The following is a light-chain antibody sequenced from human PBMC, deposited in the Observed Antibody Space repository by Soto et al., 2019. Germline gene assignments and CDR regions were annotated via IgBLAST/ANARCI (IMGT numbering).Light chain of an antibody. J-gene: IGKJ1*01. CDR3: QKYNNWHRT. V-gene: IGKV3-15*01. Sequence: EIVMTQSPATLSVSPGERATLSCRASQSVSSNLAWYQQKPGQAPRLLIYGASTRATGIPARFSGSGSGTEFTLNLSRLQSEDFAVYYCQKYNNWHRTFGQGTKVEIK. CDR2: GAS. CDR1: QSVSSN.